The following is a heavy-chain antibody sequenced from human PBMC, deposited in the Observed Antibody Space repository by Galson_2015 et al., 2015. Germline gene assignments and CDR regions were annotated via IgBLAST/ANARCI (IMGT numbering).Heavy chain of an antibody. CDR1: GFTFNGYW. CDR3: ARGFSIAD. D-gene: IGHD3-3*01. V-gene: IGHV3-7*01. CDR2: IKADGSEK. Sequence: SLRLSCAASGFTFNGYWMTWVRQAPGKGLEWVANIKADGSEKYYVDSVKGRFTISRDNAKNSLYLQMNSLRAEDTAVYYCARGFSIADWGQGTLVTVSS. J-gene: IGHJ4*02.